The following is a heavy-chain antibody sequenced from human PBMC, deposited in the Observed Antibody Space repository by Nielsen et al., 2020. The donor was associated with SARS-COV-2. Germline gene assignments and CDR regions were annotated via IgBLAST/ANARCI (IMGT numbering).Heavy chain of an antibody. J-gene: IGHJ5*02. D-gene: IGHD6-13*01. V-gene: IGHV1-24*01. CDR1: GYTLTELS. CDR2: FDPEDGET. CDR3: ATGAAAGTQNWFDP. Sequence: SVQVSCQVSGYTLTELSMHWVRQAPGTGLEWMGGFDPEDGETIYAQKFQGRVTMTEDTSTDTAYMELSSLRSEDTAVYYCATGAAAGTQNWFDPWGQGTLVTVSS.